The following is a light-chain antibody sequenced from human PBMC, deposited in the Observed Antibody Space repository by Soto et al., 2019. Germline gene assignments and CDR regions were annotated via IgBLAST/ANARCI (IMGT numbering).Light chain of an antibody. Sequence: EIVMTQSPTTLSVYPGERATLSCRASQSVSSNLASYHQKPGQHPRLLIYGASTRATGIPARCRGRGSGTEFTITISSLQSEDLAVYYCQKYNNWPPCTFGQGTKMEIK. CDR1: QSVSSN. CDR3: QKYNNWPPCT. J-gene: IGKJ1*01. CDR2: GAS. V-gene: IGKV3-15*01.